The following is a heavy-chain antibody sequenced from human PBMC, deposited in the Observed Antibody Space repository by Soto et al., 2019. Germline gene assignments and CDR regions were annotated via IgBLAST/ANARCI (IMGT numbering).Heavy chain of an antibody. CDR2: ISSSSSYI. J-gene: IGHJ6*03. D-gene: IGHD2-2*01. V-gene: IGHV3-21*01. CDR3: ARGARSRNYYMDV. CDR1: GFTFSSYS. Sequence: GGSLRLSCAASGFTFSSYSMNWVRQAPGKGLEWVSSISSSSSYIYYADSVKGRFTISRDNAKNSLYLQMNSLRAEDTAVYYCARGARSRNYYMDVWGKGTTVTVSS.